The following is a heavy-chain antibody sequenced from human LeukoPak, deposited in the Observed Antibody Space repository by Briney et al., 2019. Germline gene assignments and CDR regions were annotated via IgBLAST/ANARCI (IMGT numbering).Heavy chain of an antibody. CDR1: GFTFSSYA. V-gene: IGHV3-23*01. CDR2: ISGSGGST. Sequence: GGSLRLSCAASGFTFSSYAMSWVRQAPGKGLEWVSAISGSGGSTHYADSVKGRFTISRDNSKNTLYLQMNSLRAEDTAVYYCAKDLIPRGYDDFYYFDYWGQGTLVTVSS. D-gene: IGHD5-12*01. J-gene: IGHJ4*02. CDR3: AKDLIPRGYDDFYYFDY.